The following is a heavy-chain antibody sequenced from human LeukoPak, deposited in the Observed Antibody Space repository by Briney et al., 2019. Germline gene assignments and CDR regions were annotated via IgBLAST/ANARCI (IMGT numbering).Heavy chain of an antibody. CDR3: ARDPGGQFDY. CDR2: IYHSGSA. Sequence: SQTVSLTCTVSGGSISSGGYSWSWIRQPPGKGLEWIGYIYHSGSAYYNPSLKSRVTISVDRSKNQFSLKLSSVTAADTAVYYCARDPGGQFDYWGQGTLVTVSS. CDR1: GGSISSGGYS. V-gene: IGHV4-30-2*01. D-gene: IGHD3-10*01. J-gene: IGHJ4*02.